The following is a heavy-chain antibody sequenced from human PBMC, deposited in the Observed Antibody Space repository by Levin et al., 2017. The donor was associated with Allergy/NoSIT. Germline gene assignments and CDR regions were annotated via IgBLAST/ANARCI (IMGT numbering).Heavy chain of an antibody. CDR2: INPNSGGT. CDR3: ARIVVWSWGAFDI. Sequence: GESLKISCKASGYTFTGYYMHWVRQAPGQGLEWMGRINPNSGGTNYAQKFQGRVTMTRDTSISTAYMELSRLRSDDTAVYYCARIVVWSWGAFDIWGQGTMVTVSS. CDR1: GYTFTGYY. D-gene: IGHD2-15*01. J-gene: IGHJ3*02. V-gene: IGHV1-2*06.